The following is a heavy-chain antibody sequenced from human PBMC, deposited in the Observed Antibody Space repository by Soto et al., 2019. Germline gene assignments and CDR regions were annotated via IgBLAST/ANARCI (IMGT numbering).Heavy chain of an antibody. V-gene: IGHV3-48*01. CDR3: VRDYQYSLDM. CDR1: GFTFNTFP. J-gene: IGHJ3*02. Sequence: GGSLRLSCAASGFTFNTFPMNWVRLAPGKGLEWLSHISSGSDATYYADSVKGRITISRDNARKSLYLQMNSLIVDDTAVYYCVRDYQYSLDMWGQGTMVTVSS. CDR2: ISSGSDAT. D-gene: IGHD2-15*01.